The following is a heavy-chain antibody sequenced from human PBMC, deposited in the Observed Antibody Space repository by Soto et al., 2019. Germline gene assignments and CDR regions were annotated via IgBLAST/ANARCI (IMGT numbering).Heavy chain of an antibody. CDR2: INHSGST. V-gene: IGHV4-34*01. CDR3: ARGPGYYASSGYLEYFQH. D-gene: IGHD3-22*01. J-gene: IGHJ1*01. CDR1: GGSFSGYY. Sequence: PSETLSLTCAVYGGSFSGYYWSWIRQPPGKGLEWIGEINHSGSTNYNPSLKSRVTISVDTSKNQFSLKLSSVTAADTAVYYCARGPGYYASSGYLEYFQHWGQGTLVTVSS.